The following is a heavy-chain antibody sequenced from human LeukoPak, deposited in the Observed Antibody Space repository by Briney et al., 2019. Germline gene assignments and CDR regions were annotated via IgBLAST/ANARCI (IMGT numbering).Heavy chain of an antibody. D-gene: IGHD3-3*01. J-gene: IGHJ4*02. Sequence: SVKVSCKASGGTFSSYAISWVRQAPGQGLEWMGGIIPIFGTANYAQKFQGRVTITADESTSTAYMELSSLRSEDTAVYYCARSITIFGVVIPFDYWGQGTLVTVSS. CDR2: IIPIFGTA. CDR1: GGTFSSYA. V-gene: IGHV1-69*13. CDR3: ARSITIFGVVIPFDY.